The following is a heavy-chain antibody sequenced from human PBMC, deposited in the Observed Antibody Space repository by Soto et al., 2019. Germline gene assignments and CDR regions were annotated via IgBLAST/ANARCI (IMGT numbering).Heavy chain of an antibody. CDR1: GFTFSSYG. Sequence: GGSLRLSCAASGFTFSSYGMHWVRQAPGKGLEWVAVISYDGSNKYYADSVKGRFTISRDNSKNTLYLQMNSLRAEDTAVYYCTTDDLTITWFDPWGQGTLVTVSS. CDR3: TTDDLTITWFDP. CDR2: ISYDGSNK. V-gene: IGHV3-30*03. J-gene: IGHJ5*02. D-gene: IGHD3-10*01.